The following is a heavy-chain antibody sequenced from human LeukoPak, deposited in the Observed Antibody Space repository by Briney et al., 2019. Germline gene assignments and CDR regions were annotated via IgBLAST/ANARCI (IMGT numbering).Heavy chain of an antibody. J-gene: IGHJ3*02. CDR1: GGTFSSYA. CDR2: IIPIFGTA. V-gene: IGHV1-69*06. D-gene: IGHD2-21*02. CDR3: AREPGFTVVTSWQVGDGDAFDI. Sequence: SVKVFCKASGGTFSSYAISWVRQAPGQGLEWMGGIIPIFGTANYAQKFQGRVTITADKSTSTAYMELSSLRSEDTAVYYYAREPGFTVVTSWQVGDGDAFDIWGQGTMVTVSS.